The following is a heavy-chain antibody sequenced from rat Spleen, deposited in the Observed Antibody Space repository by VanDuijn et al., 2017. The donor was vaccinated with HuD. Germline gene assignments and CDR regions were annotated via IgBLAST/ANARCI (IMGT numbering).Heavy chain of an antibody. CDR1: GLPSRRNG. D-gene: IGHD1-5*01. CDR2: ISSGGDT. Sequence: VLLKESGPGLAQSSHLLSPPRPVSGLPSRRNGVSRVRQPPGKGLEWIAAISSGGDTFYSSALKSRLSISRDTSKNQVFLKMNSLQTEDTAIYFCGRDEYRNNGGFAYWGQGTLVAVSS. J-gene: IGHJ3*01. CDR3: GRDEYRNNGGFAY. V-gene: IGHV2S8*01.